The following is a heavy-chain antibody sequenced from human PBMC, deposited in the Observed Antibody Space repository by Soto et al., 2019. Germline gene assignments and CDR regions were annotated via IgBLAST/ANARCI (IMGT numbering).Heavy chain of an antibody. V-gene: IGHV1-18*01. CDR1: GYSFTRNG. Sequence: QVHLVQSGAELKKPGASVRVSCKASGYSFTRNGISWVRQAPGQGLEWMGWISAKNGDTNYAQKFQGRVIMTTDTSTSTAYMELWSLRSDDTAVYYCVRDRESDTWPSRDVWGQGTTVTVSS. J-gene: IGHJ6*02. D-gene: IGHD2-21*02. CDR3: VRDRESDTWPSRDV. CDR2: ISAKNGDT.